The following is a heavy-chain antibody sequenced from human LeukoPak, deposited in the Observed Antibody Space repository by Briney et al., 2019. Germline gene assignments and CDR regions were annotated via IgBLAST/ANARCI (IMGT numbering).Heavy chain of an antibody. V-gene: IGHV3-23*01. CDR2: ITGSTGST. CDR3: AKRYSGSSGLYNFDY. J-gene: IGHJ4*02. Sequence: PGGSLRLSCAASGFTFSSYAMTWVRQPPGKGLEGVSSITGSTGSTYYADSVKGRFTISRDNSKNTLYLQMNSLRAEDTAAYYCAKRYSGSSGLYNFDYWGQGTLVTVSS. D-gene: IGHD1-26*01. CDR1: GFTFSSYA.